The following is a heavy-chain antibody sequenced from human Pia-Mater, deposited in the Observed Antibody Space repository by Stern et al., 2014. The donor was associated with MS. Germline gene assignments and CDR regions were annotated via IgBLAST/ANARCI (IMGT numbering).Heavy chain of an antibody. CDR2: ISPHNGDN. CDR1: GYNFISYG. CDR3: ARRGYSSSWNGYFDY. Sequence: VQLVQSAGEMKKPGASVKVSCKASGYNFISYGVDWVRQAPGQGLEWMGWISPHNGDNNFAQKFKDRITMNTDTSTNTDYMELRNLRSDDTGVYFCARRGYSSSWNGYFDYWGQGTLVTVSS. D-gene: IGHD6-19*01. V-gene: IGHV1-18*01. J-gene: IGHJ4*02.